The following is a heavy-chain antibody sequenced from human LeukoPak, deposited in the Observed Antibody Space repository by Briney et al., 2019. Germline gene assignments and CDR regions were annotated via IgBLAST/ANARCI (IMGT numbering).Heavy chain of an antibody. CDR2: INHSGST. Sequence: PSETLSLTCAVYGGSFSGYYWSWIRQPPGKGLEWIGEINHSGSTNYNPSLKSRVTISVDTSKNQFSLKLSSVTAADTAVYYCARKVHSSSWSSYYYYMDVWGKGTTVTVSS. CDR3: ARKVHSSSWSSYYYYMDV. CDR1: GGSFSGYY. D-gene: IGHD6-13*01. J-gene: IGHJ6*03. V-gene: IGHV4-34*01.